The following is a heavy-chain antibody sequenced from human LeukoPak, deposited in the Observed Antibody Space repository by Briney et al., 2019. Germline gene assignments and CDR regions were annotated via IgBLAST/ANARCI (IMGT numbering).Heavy chain of an antibody. D-gene: IGHD2-2*01. CDR2: INPSGGST. V-gene: IGHV1-46*01. Sequence: ASVTVSCTASGYTFTSYYMHWVRQAPGQGLEWMGIINPSGGSTSYAQKFQGRVTMTRDTSTSTVYMELSSLRSEDTAVYYCAREVLGYCSSTSCQGDYYYGMDVWGQGTTVTVSS. CDR1: GYTFTSYY. CDR3: AREVLGYCSSTSCQGDYYYGMDV. J-gene: IGHJ6*02.